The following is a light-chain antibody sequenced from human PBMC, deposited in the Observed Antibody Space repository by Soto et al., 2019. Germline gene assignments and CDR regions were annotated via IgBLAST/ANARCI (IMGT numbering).Light chain of an antibody. CDR1: SSDVGTYNY. Sequence: QSALIQPRSVSGSPGQSVTISCTGTSSDVGTYNYVSWYRQHPGKAPKLMISDVSKRPSGVPDRFSGSKSDNTASLTIPGLQAEDEGDYYCCSYAGSYIFVFGTGTKVTVL. J-gene: IGLJ1*01. V-gene: IGLV2-11*01. CDR3: CSYAGSYIFV. CDR2: DVS.